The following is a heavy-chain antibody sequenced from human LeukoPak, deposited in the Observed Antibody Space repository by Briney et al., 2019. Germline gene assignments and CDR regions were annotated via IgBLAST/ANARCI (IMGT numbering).Heavy chain of an antibody. CDR1: GFTFSNYK. J-gene: IGHJ4*02. V-gene: IGHV3-21*01. D-gene: IGHD5-18*01. CDR2: ISSTSTYI. Sequence: GESLRLSWAASGFTFSNYKMNWVRQAPGRGLEWVSSISSTSTYIYYTDSVKGRFTISRDNAKNSLYMQMNSLRAEDTAVYYCAIDPGTVDTPMVPVWDYWGQGTVVTVSS. CDR3: AIDPGTVDTPMVPVWDY.